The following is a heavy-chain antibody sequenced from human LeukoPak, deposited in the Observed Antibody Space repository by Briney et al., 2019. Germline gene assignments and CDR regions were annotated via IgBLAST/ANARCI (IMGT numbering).Heavy chain of an antibody. CDR3: ATSMIVETQDAFDI. J-gene: IGHJ3*02. D-gene: IGHD3-22*01. CDR2: IRSKPNSYET. CDR1: GFTFSGSV. V-gene: IGHV3-73*01. Sequence: GSLRLSCAGSGFTFSGSVIHWVRQASGKGLEWVGRIRSKPNSYETAYAASVKGRFTISRDDSKNTLYLQMNSLRAEDTAVYYCATSMIVETQDAFDIWGQGTMVTVSS.